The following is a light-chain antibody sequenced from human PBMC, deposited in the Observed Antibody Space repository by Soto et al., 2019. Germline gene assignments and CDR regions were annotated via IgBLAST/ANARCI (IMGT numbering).Light chain of an antibody. CDR2: AAS. J-gene: IGKJ1*01. CDR1: QSIAIY. CDR3: QQCGDSPRT. V-gene: IGKV3-11*01. Sequence: IVLTQSPATLSFSPGEEATLSCRASQSIAIYLAWYQQKSGQSPRLLIYAASTRATGIPERFSGSGSGTDFTLTVSRLEPEDFAVYYCQQCGDSPRTFGQGTKVEIK.